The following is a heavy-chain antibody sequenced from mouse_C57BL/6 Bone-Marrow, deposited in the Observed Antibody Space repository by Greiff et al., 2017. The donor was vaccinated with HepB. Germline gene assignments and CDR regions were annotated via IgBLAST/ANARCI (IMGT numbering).Heavy chain of an antibody. Sequence: QVQLQQSGAELVRPGASVKMSCKASGYTFTSYMMHWVKQRPGQGLDWIGYINPSSGYTKYNQKFKDKATLTADKSSSTAYMKLGSLTSEDSAVYYCGRGRLLRSLAYWGQGTLVTVSA. CDR3: GRGRLLRSLAY. CDR1: GYTFTSYM. D-gene: IGHD1-1*01. CDR2: INPSSGYT. J-gene: IGHJ3*01. V-gene: IGHV1-4*01.